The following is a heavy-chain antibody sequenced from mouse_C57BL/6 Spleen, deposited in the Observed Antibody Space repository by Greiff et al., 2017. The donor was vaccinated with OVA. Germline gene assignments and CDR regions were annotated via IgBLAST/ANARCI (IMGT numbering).Heavy chain of an antibody. D-gene: IGHD1-1*01. Sequence: QVQLKQSGAELVKPGASVKISCKASGYAFSSYWMNWVKQRPGKGLEWIGQIYPGDGDTNYNGKFKGKATLTADKSSSTAYMQLSSLTSEDSAVYFCARGDYYGSSWGFAYWGQGTLVTVSA. CDR3: ARGDYYGSSWGFAY. J-gene: IGHJ3*01. CDR2: IYPGDGDT. CDR1: GYAFSSYW. V-gene: IGHV1-80*01.